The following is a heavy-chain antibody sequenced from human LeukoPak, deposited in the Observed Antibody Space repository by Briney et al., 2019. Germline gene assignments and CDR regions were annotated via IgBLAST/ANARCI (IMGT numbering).Heavy chain of an antibody. D-gene: IGHD6-13*01. V-gene: IGHV4-59*01. J-gene: IGHJ4*02. CDR2: ISNSGIT. CDR1: GGSISTYY. CDR3: ARSGAYSSSWSL. Sequence: SETLSLTCTVSGGSISTYYWNWLRQPPGKGLEWIGYISNSGITTYNPSLKSRVTISVDSSKSQFSLKLNSVTAADTAVYYCARSGAYSSSWSLWGQGTLVTVSS.